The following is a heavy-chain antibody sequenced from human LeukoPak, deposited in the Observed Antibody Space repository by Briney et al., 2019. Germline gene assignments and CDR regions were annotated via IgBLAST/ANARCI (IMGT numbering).Heavy chain of an antibody. J-gene: IGHJ4*02. V-gene: IGHV3-7*01. CDR2: INQDGSEK. D-gene: IGHD2-2*01. CDR3: ARDNFVHNIVVVPAAMSNWAGYSYGIDY. CDR1: GFTLKNYW. Sequence: GGSLRLSCGASGFTLKNYWMSWVRQAPGQGLEWVANINQDGSEKYYVDSVKGRLTISRDNVKNSLYLQMNSLRAEDTAVYYCARDNFVHNIVVVPAAMSNWAGYSYGIDYWGQGTLVTVSS.